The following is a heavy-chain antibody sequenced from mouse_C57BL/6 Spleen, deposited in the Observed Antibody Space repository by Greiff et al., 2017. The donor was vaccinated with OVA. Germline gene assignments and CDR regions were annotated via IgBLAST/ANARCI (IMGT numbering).Heavy chain of an antibody. CDR2: ISSGSSTI. CDR1: GFTFSDYG. CDR3: ALCYYVGVYFDV. D-gene: IGHD1-1*01. Sequence: EVQLVESGGGLVKPGGSLKLSCAASGFTFSDYGMHWVRQAPEKGLEWVAYISSGSSTIYYADTVKGRFTISRDNAKNTLFLQMTSLRSEDTAMYYCALCYYVGVYFDVWGTGTTVTVSS. J-gene: IGHJ1*03. V-gene: IGHV5-17*01.